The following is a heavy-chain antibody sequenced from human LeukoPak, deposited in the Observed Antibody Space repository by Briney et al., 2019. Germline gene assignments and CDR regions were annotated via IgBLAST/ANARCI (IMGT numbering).Heavy chain of an antibody. V-gene: IGHV4-34*01. CDR3: ARAIRGEYYFDH. CDR1: GFTLSSYA. J-gene: IGHJ4*02. Sequence: GSLRLSCAASGFTLSSYAMSWIRQPPGKGLEWIGEISHSGSTNYNPSLKSRVTISVDTSKNQFSLKLSSVTAADTAVYYCARAIRGEYYFDHWGQGTLVTVSS. D-gene: IGHD3-10*01. CDR2: ISHSGST.